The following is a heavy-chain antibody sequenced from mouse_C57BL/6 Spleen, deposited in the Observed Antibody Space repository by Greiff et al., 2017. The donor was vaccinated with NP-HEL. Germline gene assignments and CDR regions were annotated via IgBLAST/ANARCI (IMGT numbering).Heavy chain of an antibody. CDR2: INPYNGGT. Sequence: EVQLQQSGPVLVKPGASVKMSCKASGYTFTDYYMNWVKQSHGKSLEWIGVINPYNGGTSYNQKFKGKATLTVDKSSSTAYMELNSLTSADSAVYYCAIYYGNYVNFDYWGQGTTLTVSS. CDR1: GYTFTDYY. CDR3: AIYYGNYVNFDY. D-gene: IGHD2-1*01. J-gene: IGHJ2*01. V-gene: IGHV1-19*01.